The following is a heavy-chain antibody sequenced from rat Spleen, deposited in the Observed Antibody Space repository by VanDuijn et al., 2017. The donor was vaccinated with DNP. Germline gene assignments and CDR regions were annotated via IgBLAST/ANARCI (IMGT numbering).Heavy chain of an antibody. Sequence: EVQLVESGGGLVQPGRSLKLSCVASGFTFSDHYMAWVRQAPTKGLEWVAAITYDGDSTYYRDSVKGRFTLSRDKAKSSLYLQMDSLRSEDTATYYCGRDLGGDYWGQGVMVTVSS. J-gene: IGHJ2*01. CDR1: GFTFSDHY. CDR3: GRDLGGDY. D-gene: IGHD5-1*01. CDR2: ITYDGDST. V-gene: IGHV5-20*01.